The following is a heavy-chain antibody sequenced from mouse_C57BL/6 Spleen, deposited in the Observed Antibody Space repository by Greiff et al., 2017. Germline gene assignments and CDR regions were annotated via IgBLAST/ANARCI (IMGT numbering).Heavy chain of an antibody. D-gene: IGHD4-1*01. CDR3: AREGRLGTVFFDY. V-gene: IGHV1-82*01. Sequence: QVQLKESGPELVKPGASVKISCKASGYAFSSSWMNWVKQRPGKGLEWIGRIYPGDGDTNYNGKFKGKATLTADKSSSTAYMQLSSLTSEDSAVYFCAREGRLGTVFFDYWGQGTTLTVSS. CDR1: GYAFSSSW. J-gene: IGHJ2*01. CDR2: IYPGDGDT.